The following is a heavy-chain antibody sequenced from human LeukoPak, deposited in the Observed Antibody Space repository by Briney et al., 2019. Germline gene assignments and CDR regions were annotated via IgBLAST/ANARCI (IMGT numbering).Heavy chain of an antibody. V-gene: IGHV3-20*04. J-gene: IGHJ4*02. Sequence: GGSLRLSCAASGFTVSSNYMSWVRQAPEKGLEWVSGINWNNGGVGYADSVKGRFIISRDNAKNFLYLQMNSLRVEDTALYYCARAKGGYTYYFDSWGQGALVTVSS. D-gene: IGHD5-18*01. CDR2: INWNNGGV. CDR3: ARAKGGYTYYFDS. CDR1: GFTVSSNY.